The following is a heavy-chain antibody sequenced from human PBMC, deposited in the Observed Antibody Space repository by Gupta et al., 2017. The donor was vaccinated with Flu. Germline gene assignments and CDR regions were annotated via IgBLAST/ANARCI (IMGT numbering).Heavy chain of an antibody. CDR1: GGSFSGYY. J-gene: IGHJ4*02. CDR3: ARGVCSGGSCYYCDY. D-gene: IGHD2-15*01. V-gene: IGHV4-34*01. Sequence: QVQLQQWGAGLLKPSETLSLTCAVYGGSFSGYYWSWIRQPPGKGLEWIGEINHSGSTNYNPSLKSRVTISVDTSKNQFSLKLSSVTAADTAVYYCARGVCSGGSCYYCDYWGQGTLVTVSS. CDR2: INHSGST.